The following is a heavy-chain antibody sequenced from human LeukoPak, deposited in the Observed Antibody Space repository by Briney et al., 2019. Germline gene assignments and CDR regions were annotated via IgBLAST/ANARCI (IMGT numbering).Heavy chain of an antibody. CDR2: ISGSGGST. D-gene: IGHD6-19*01. Sequence: GGSLRLSCAASGFTFSSYAMSWVRQAPGKGLEWDSAISGSGGSTYYADSVKGRFTISRDNSKNTLYLQMNSLRAEDTAVYYCAKDPGSGWSKYYFDYWGQGTLVTVSS. CDR3: AKDPGSGWSKYYFDY. J-gene: IGHJ4*02. CDR1: GFTFSSYA. V-gene: IGHV3-23*01.